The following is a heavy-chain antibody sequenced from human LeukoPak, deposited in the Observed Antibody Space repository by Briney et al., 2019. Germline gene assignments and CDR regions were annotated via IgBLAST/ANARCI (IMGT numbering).Heavy chain of an antibody. J-gene: IGHJ3*02. CDR2: IVVGSGNT. CDR3: AANTPRVVREDAFDI. Sequence: SVKVSCKASGFTFTSSAMQWVRQARGQRLEWIGWIVVGSGNTNYAQKFQERVAIARDMSTGTAYMELSSLRSDDTAVYYCAANTPRVVREDAFDIWGQGTMLTVSS. CDR1: GFTFTSSA. V-gene: IGHV1-58*02. D-gene: IGHD2-21*01.